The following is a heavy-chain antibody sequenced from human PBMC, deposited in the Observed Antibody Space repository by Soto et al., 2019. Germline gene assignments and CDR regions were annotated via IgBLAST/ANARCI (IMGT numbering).Heavy chain of an antibody. V-gene: IGHV3-23*01. CDR2: ISGSGGST. CDR1: GFTFSSYA. J-gene: IGHJ6*02. CDR3: ARGGIAPGYGLDV. D-gene: IGHD6-13*01. Sequence: PGGSLRLSCAASGFTFSSYAMSWVRQAPGKGLEWVSAISGSGGSTYYADSVKGRFTISRDDAENSLYLQMNSLKAGDTAVYYCARGGIAPGYGLDVWGQGTTVTV.